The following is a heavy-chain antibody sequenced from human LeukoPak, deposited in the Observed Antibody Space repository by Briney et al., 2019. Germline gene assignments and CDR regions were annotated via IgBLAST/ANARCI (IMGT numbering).Heavy chain of an antibody. CDR1: GGSISNYL. V-gene: IGHV4-59*01. CDR2: IYYSGST. CDR3: ARGQYSGSCFDN. Sequence: SETLSLTCTVSGGSISNYLWSWIRQPPGKGLEWIGHIYYSGSTNYNPSLKSRVTILVDTSKNQFALKGSSLTAADTAVYYCARGQYSGSCFDNWGQGSLVTVSS. J-gene: IGHJ4*02. D-gene: IGHD1-26*01.